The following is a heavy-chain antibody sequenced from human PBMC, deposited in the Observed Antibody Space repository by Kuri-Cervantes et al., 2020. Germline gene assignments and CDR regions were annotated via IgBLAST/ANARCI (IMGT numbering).Heavy chain of an antibody. V-gene: IGHV1-3*01. Sequence: ASVQVSCQASGYTFTSYAMHWVRQAPGQRLEWMGWISAGNGNTKYSQKFQGRVTITRDTSASTAYMELSSLRSEDTAVYYCARGELYVSGNPSLDYWGQGTLVTVSS. J-gene: IGHJ4*02. CDR3: ARGELYVSGNPSLDY. CDR1: GYTFTSYA. D-gene: IGHD1-26*01. CDR2: ISAGNGNT.